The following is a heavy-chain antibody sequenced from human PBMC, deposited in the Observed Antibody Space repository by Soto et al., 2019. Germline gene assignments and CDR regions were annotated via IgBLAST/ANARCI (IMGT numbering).Heavy chain of an antibody. V-gene: IGHV1-8*01. J-gene: IGHJ5*02. CDR3: ARVEGYCTNGVCYTHWFDP. CDR2: MNPNSGNT. D-gene: IGHD2-8*01. CDR1: GYTFTSYD. Sequence: QVQLVQSGAEVKKPGASVKVSCKASGYTFTSYDINWVRQATGQGLEWMGWMNPNSGNTGYAQKFQGRVTMTRNTSISTAYMERSSLRSDDTAVYYCARVEGYCTNGVCYTHWFDPWGQGTLVTVSS.